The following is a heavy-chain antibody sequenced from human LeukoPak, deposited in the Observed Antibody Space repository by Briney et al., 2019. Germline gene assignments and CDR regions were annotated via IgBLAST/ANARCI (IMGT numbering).Heavy chain of an antibody. CDR2: ISYDGSNK. D-gene: IGHD3-9*01. CDR3: AKDSGLRYFDWLPFH. CDR1: GFTFSSYG. Sequence: GRSLRLSCAASGFTFSSYGMHWVRQAPGKGLEWVAVISYDGSNKYYADSVKGRFTISRDNSKNTLYLQMNSLRAEDTAVYYCAKDSGLRYFDWLPFHWGQGTLVTVSS. J-gene: IGHJ4*02. V-gene: IGHV3-30*18.